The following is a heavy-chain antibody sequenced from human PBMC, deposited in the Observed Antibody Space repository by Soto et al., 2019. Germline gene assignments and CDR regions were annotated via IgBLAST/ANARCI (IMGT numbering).Heavy chain of an antibody. CDR3: ATTLGVVVVAATPFDY. CDR1: GFTFSSYG. V-gene: IGHV3-30*03. Sequence: GGSLRLSCAASGFTFSSYGMHWVRQAPGKGLEWVAVISYDGSNKYYADSVKGRFTISRDNSKNTLYLQMNSLRAEDTAVYYCATTLGVVVVAATPFDYWGQGTLVTVSS. CDR2: ISYDGSNK. J-gene: IGHJ4*02. D-gene: IGHD2-15*01.